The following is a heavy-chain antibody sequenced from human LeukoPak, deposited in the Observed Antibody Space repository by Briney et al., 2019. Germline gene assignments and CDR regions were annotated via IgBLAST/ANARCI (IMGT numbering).Heavy chain of an antibody. CDR2: ISGYDSST. D-gene: IGHD3-10*01. CDR3: AKRNTMVRGGPCFDY. V-gene: IGHV3-23*01. J-gene: IGHJ4*02. Sequence: PGGSLRLSCAASGFTFSSYDMSWVRQAPGKGLEWVSAISGYDSSTNYADSVKGRFTVSRDNSKDTLYLQMNDLRPDDTAIYYCAKRNTMVRGGPCFDYWGQGLLVTVSS. CDR1: GFTFSSYD.